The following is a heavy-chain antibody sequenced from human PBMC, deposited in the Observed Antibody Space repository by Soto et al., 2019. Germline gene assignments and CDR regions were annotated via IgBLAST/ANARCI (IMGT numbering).Heavy chain of an antibody. CDR3: ARTYYYDSSGLLY. D-gene: IGHD3-22*01. V-gene: IGHV4-30-4*01. CDR2: IYYSGST. J-gene: IGHJ4*02. CDR1: GGSISSGDYY. Sequence: SETLSLTCTVSGGSISSGDYYWSWIRQPPGKGLECIGYIYYSGSTYYNPSLKSRVTISVDTSKNQFSLKLSSVTAADTAVYYCARTYYYDSSGLLYWGQGTLVTVSS.